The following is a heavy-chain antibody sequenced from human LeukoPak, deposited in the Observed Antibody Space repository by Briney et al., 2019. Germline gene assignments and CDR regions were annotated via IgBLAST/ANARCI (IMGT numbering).Heavy chain of an antibody. CDR3: ARAPYYDFWSGYYRGNDAFDI. CDR1: GGSISSYY. D-gene: IGHD3-3*01. Sequence: SETLSLTCTVSGGSISSYYWSWIRQPPGKGLEWIGYIYYSGSTNYDPSLKSRVTISVDTSKNQFSLKLSSVTAADTAVYYCARAPYYDFWSGYYRGNDAFDIWGQGTMVTVSS. J-gene: IGHJ3*02. V-gene: IGHV4-59*08. CDR2: IYYSGST.